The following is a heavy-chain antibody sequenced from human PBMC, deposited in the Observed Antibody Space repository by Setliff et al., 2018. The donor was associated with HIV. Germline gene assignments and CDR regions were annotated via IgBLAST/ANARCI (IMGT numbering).Heavy chain of an antibody. CDR1: GFTFNAYE. V-gene: IGHV3-48*03. J-gene: IGHJ4*02. D-gene: IGHD1-26*01. Sequence: GGSLRLSCAASGFTFNAYEMNWVRQAPGKGLEWISYISTSGTTTSYADSVKARFTISRDNANNSLYLQMNNLRAEDTAVYYCAREGGSYRRGYYFDYWGQGMLVTVSS. CDR3: AREGGSYRRGYYFDY. CDR2: ISTSGTTT.